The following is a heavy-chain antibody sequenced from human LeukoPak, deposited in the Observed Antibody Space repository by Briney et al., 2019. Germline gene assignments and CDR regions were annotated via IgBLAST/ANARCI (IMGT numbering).Heavy chain of an antibody. CDR1: GYTFTGYY. Sequence: ASVKVSCKASGYTFTGYYMHWVRQAPGQGLEWMGRINPNSGGTNYAQKFQGRVTMTRDTSISTPYMELSRLRSDDTAVYYCARGAAAGTGFDYWGQGTLVTVSS. V-gene: IGHV1-2*06. J-gene: IGHJ4*02. CDR3: ARGAAAGTGFDY. CDR2: INPNSGGT. D-gene: IGHD6-13*01.